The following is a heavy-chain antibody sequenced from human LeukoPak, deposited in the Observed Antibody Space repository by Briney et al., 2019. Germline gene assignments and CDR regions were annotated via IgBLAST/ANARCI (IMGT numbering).Heavy chain of an antibody. Sequence: GGSLRLSCAASGFTFSRYGMHWVRQAPGKGLEWVAFIRYDESDKKYKDSVKGRFTVSKDNSKNTLSLQMHSLRVEDTAVYYCATHYYASENYYNPIFYWGQGALVTVSS. CDR2: IRYDESDK. J-gene: IGHJ4*02. CDR1: GFTFSRYG. CDR3: ATHYYASENYYNPIFY. V-gene: IGHV3-30*02. D-gene: IGHD3-10*01.